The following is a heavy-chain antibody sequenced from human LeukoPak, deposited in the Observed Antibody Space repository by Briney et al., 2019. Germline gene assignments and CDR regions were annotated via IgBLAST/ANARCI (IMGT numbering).Heavy chain of an antibody. CDR1: GGSFSGYY. V-gene: IGHV4-34*01. D-gene: IGHD3-22*01. CDR2: INHSGST. Sequence: ASETLSLTCAVYGGSFSGYYWSWIRQPPGKGLEWIGEINHSGSTNYNPSLKSRVTISVDKSKNQFSLKLSSVTAADTAVYYCARGFHYDSSGYFSHSFVGAFDIWGQGTMVTVSS. J-gene: IGHJ3*02. CDR3: ARGFHYDSSGYFSHSFVGAFDI.